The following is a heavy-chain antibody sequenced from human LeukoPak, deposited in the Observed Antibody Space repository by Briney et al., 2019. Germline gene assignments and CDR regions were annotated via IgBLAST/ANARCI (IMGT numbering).Heavy chain of an antibody. D-gene: IGHD1-26*01. CDR1: GGSLSSSSYY. CDR3: ARVFAEWELLRYYYYYYMDV. Sequence: SETLSLTCTVSGGSLSSSSYYWGWIRQPPGKGLEWIGSIYYSGSTYCNPSLKSRVTISVDTSKNQFSLKLSSVTAADTAVYYCARVFAEWELLRYYYYYYMDVWGKGTTVTVSS. CDR2: IYYSGST. V-gene: IGHV4-39*07. J-gene: IGHJ6*03.